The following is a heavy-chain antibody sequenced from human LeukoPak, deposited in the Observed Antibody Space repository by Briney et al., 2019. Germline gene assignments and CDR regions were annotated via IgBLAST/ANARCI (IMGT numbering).Heavy chain of an antibody. Sequence: PGGSLRLSCAASGFILSTHGMHWVRQAPGKGREWVAGMWYDGSREDYADSVKGRFTISRDMSKNTLTLQMNSLRVEDTAMFYCARDLSFGSLDFRGQGTLVTVSS. CDR3: ARDLSFGSLDF. CDR1: GFILSTHG. V-gene: IGHV3-33*01. CDR2: MWYDGSRE. J-gene: IGHJ4*02. D-gene: IGHD1-26*01.